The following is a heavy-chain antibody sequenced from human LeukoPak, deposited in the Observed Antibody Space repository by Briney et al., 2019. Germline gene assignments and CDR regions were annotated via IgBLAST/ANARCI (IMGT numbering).Heavy chain of an antibody. V-gene: IGHV3-9*01. Sequence: GGSLSLSCAASGFTFDDYAMHWVRQAPGKGLEWVSGISWNRGSIGYADSVKGRFTISRDNAKKSLYLQMSSLRAEDTAVYYCVKVSVTTVVTSSFDYWGQGTLVTVSS. J-gene: IGHJ4*02. CDR2: ISWNRGSI. CDR3: VKVSVTTVVTSSFDY. D-gene: IGHD4-23*01. CDR1: GFTFDDYA.